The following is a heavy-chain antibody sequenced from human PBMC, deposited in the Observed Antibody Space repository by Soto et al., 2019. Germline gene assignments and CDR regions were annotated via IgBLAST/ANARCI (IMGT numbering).Heavy chain of an antibody. CDR1: GGSVSSDNYY. CDR2: IYYSGST. Sequence: PSETLSLTCTVSGGSVSSDNYYWNWIRQPPGKGLEWIGYIYYSGSTNYNPSLKSRVTISVDTSKNQFSLKLNSVTAADTAVYYCASWYSSTSSNFDYWGQGTLVTVSS. V-gene: IGHV4-61*01. J-gene: IGHJ4*02. D-gene: IGHD6-6*01. CDR3: ASWYSSTSSNFDY.